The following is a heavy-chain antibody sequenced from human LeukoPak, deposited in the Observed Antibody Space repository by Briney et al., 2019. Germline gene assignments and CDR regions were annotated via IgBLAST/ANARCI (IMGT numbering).Heavy chain of an antibody. Sequence: GGSLRLSCAASGFTFSSYGMHWVRQAPGKGLEWVAVIWYDGSNKYYADSVKGRFTISRDNSKNTLYLQMNSLRVEDTAVYYCARDRSTAALWGWGQGTLVTVSS. J-gene: IGHJ4*02. D-gene: IGHD2-2*01. CDR2: IWYDGSNK. CDR1: GFTFSSYG. V-gene: IGHV3-33*01. CDR3: ARDRSTAALWG.